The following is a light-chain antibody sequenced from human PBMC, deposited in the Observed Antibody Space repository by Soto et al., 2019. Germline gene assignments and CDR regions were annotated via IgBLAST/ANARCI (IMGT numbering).Light chain of an antibody. CDR3: SSYTTSSTHWV. J-gene: IGLJ3*02. Sequence: QSALTQPASVSGSPGQSITISCTGTSSDVGGYNYVSWYHQHPGKAPKLMIYEVSNRPSGFSNRFSGSKSGNTASLTISGLQAEDEADYYCSSYTTSSTHWVFGGGTQLTVL. CDR2: EVS. V-gene: IGLV2-14*01. CDR1: SSDVGGYNY.